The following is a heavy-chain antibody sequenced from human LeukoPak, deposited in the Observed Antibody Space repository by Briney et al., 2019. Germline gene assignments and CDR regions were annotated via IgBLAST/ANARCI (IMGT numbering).Heavy chain of an antibody. D-gene: IGHD5-12*01. CDR2: IIPIFGTA. CDR3: ARVISGYNSNWFDP. CDR1: GGTFSSYA. V-gene: IGHV1-69*05. J-gene: IGHJ5*02. Sequence: SVKVSCKASGGTFSSYAISWVRQAPGQGLEWMGGIIPIFGTANYAQKFQDRVTITTDESTSTAYMELSSLRSEDTAVYYCARVISGYNSNWFDPWGQGTLVTVSS.